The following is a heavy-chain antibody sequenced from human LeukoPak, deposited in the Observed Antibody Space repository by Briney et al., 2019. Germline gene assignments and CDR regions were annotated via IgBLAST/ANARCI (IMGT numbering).Heavy chain of an antibody. CDR1: GYTFTSYY. Sequence: ASEKVSCKASGYTFTSYYMHWVRQDPEKGLEWMGIINPSGGSTSYAQKFQGRVTMTRDMSTSTVYMELSSLRSEDTAVYYCASSGARPLVYWGQGTLVTVSS. J-gene: IGHJ4*02. CDR3: ASSGARPLVY. D-gene: IGHD6-6*01. V-gene: IGHV1-46*01. CDR2: INPSGGST.